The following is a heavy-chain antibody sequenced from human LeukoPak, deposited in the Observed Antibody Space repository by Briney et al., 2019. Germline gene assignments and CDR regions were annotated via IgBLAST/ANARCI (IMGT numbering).Heavy chain of an antibody. D-gene: IGHD2-2*01. CDR1: GGSFSDYY. CDR2: INHSGST. CDR3: ARGRLFLPRPATAMGAFDI. V-gene: IGHV4-34*01. Sequence: PSETLSLTCAVYGGSFSDYYWSWIRQPPGKGLEWIGEINHSGSTNYNPSLKSRVTISVDTSKNQFSLKLGSVTAADTAVYYCARGRLFLPRPATAMGAFDIWGQGTIVTVSS. J-gene: IGHJ3*02.